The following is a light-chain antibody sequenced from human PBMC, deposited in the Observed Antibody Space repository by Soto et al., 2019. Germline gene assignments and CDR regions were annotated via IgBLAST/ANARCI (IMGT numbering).Light chain of an antibody. V-gene: IGKV3-11*01. J-gene: IGKJ4*01. CDR2: DAS. CDR1: QSVSRH. CDR3: QQSNNWPPVT. Sequence: EIVLTQSPSTLSVSPGEIATLACRASQSVSRHLSWYQQKPGQAPRLLIYDASNSATGIPARFSGSGSWTDFTLTISSLEPEDFAVYYCQQSNNWPPVTCGGGTKVDIK.